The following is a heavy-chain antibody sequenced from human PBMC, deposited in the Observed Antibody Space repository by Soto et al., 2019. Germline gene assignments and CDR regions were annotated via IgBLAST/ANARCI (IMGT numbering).Heavy chain of an antibody. CDR3: ARGRTVRNYADDSSDYFYFFDY. CDR2: VYYTGST. V-gene: IGHV4-59*01. J-gene: IGHJ4*02. D-gene: IGHD3-22*01. Sequence: SETLSLTCTVSGDSISTFYWGWMRQSPGKELEWIGYVYYTGSTNYNPSLKSRVTISVDRSKNQFSLKLTSANAADTAVYYCARGRTVRNYADDSSDYFYFFDYWGQGTQVTVPQ. CDR1: GDSISTFY.